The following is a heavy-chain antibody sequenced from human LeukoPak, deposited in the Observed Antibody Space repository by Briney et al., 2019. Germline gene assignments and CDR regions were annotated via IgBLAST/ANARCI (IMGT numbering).Heavy chain of an antibody. V-gene: IGHV3-30*02. Sequence: PGGSLRLSCAASGFTFSSYGMHWVRQAPGKGLEWVAFIRYDGSNKYYADSVKGRFTISRDNSKNTLYLQMNSLRAEDTAVYYCARDRWSALDYWGQGTLVSVCS. CDR1: GFTFSSYG. J-gene: IGHJ4*02. CDR2: IRYDGSNK. D-gene: IGHD2-8*01. CDR3: ARDRWSALDY.